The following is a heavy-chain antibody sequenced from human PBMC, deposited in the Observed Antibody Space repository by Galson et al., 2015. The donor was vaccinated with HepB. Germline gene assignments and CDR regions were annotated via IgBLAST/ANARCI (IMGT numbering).Heavy chain of an antibody. V-gene: IGHV1-46*01. J-gene: IGHJ4*02. Sequence: SVKVSCKASGYTFTSYYMHWVRQAPGQGLEWMGIINPSGGSTSYAQKFQGRVTMTRDTSTSTVYMELSSLRSEDTAVYYCARGPPIVGVDYDGHYWGQGTLVTVSS. CDR3: ARGPPIVGVDYDGHY. CDR1: GYTFTSYY. CDR2: INPSGGST. D-gene: IGHD1-26*01.